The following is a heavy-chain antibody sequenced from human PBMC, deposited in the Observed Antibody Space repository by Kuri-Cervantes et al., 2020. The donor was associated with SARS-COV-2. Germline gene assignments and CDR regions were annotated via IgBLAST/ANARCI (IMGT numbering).Heavy chain of an antibody. J-gene: IGHJ5*02. Sequence: GESLKISCAASGFTFSSYGMHWVRQAPGKGLEWVAVISYDGSNKYYADSVKGRFTISRDNSKNTLYLQMNSLRAEDTAVYYCAKATGLGWFDPWGQGTLVTVSS. CDR2: ISYDGSNK. CDR3: AKATGLGWFDP. V-gene: IGHV3-30*18. CDR1: GFTFSSYG. D-gene: IGHD4-17*01.